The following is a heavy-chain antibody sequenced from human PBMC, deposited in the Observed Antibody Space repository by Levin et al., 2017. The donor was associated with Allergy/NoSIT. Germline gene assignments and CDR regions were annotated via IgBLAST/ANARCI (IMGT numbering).Heavy chain of an antibody. V-gene: IGHV3-7*01. CDR1: GFTFSSYW. J-gene: IGHJ4*02. Sequence: GGSLRLSCAASGFTFSSYWMSWVRQAPGKGLEWVANIKEDGSEKYYVDSVKGRFTISRDNAKNSLYLQMNSLRAEDTAVYYCARGSAAPGTPFGYWGQGTLVTVSS. D-gene: IGHD6-13*01. CDR2: IKEDGSEK. CDR3: ARGSAAPGTPFGY.